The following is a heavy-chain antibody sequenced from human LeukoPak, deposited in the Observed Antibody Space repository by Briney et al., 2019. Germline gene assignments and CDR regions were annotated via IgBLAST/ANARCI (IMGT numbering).Heavy chain of an antibody. Sequence: ASVKVSCKASGYTFTGYYMHWVRQAPGQGLEWMGWINPNSGGTNYAQRFQGRVTMTRDTSISTAYMELSRLRSDDTAVYYCAIYGSGSYSLRSWGQGTLVTVSS. J-gene: IGHJ4*02. D-gene: IGHD3-10*01. CDR1: GYTFTGYY. V-gene: IGHV1-2*02. CDR2: INPNSGGT. CDR3: AIYGSGSYSLRS.